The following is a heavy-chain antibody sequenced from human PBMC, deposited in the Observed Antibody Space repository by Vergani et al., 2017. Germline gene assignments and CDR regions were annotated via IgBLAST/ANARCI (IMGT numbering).Heavy chain of an antibody. CDR3: ARGTYYYDSSGYYRDV. V-gene: IGHV3-21*01. CDR2: ISSSSSYI. Sequence: EVQLVESGGGLVKPGGSLRLSCAASGFTFSSYSMNWVRQAPGKGLEWVSSISSSSSYIYYADSVKGRFTISRDNAKNSQYLQMNSLRAEDTAVYYCARGTYYYDSSGYYRDVGGQGTTVTVSS. D-gene: IGHD3-22*01. CDR1: GFTFSSYS. J-gene: IGHJ6*02.